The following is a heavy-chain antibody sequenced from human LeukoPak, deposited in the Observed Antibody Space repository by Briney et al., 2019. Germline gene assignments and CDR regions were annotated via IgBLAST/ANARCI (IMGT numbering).Heavy chain of an antibody. Sequence: GGSLRLSCAASGFTFSSYAMNWVRQAPGKGLEWVSGISNSGGSTYYADSVKGRFTISRDNSKNTLYLQMNSLRAEDKAVYYCAKETSSSFDYWGQGTLVTVSS. D-gene: IGHD6-6*01. CDR2: ISNSGGST. CDR3: AKETSSSFDY. V-gene: IGHV3-23*01. CDR1: GFTFSSYA. J-gene: IGHJ4*02.